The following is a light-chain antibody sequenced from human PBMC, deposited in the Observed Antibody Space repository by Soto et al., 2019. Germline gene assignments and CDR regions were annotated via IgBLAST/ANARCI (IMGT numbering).Light chain of an antibody. Sequence: EIGLTQSPATLSLSAGESATLSCGASQTISGTYLAWHQQKPGLAPRLVIYDASSRAAGIPDRFSGSGSGRDFTLTISRLEPEDFATYYCQQYGSSPVTFGGGTKVEI. J-gene: IGKJ4*01. CDR3: QQYGSSPVT. CDR1: QTISGTY. CDR2: DAS. V-gene: IGKV3D-20*01.